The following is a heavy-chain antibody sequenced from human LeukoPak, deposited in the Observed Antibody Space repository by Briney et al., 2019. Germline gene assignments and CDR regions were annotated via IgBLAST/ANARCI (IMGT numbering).Heavy chain of an antibody. J-gene: IGHJ6*03. Sequence: KASGPTLVNPTQTLTLTCTFSGFSLDTEGMGVGWIRQPPGKALECLALIFWDDDKRFSPSLRNRLSITKDTSQNQAVLTMTNMDPADTGTYYCAHRRSSSSSWGKVYYMDVWGNGTTVVVSS. CDR3: AHRRSSSSSWGKVYYMDV. CDR2: IFWDDDK. V-gene: IGHV2-5*02. CDR1: GFSLDTEGMG. D-gene: IGHD2-2*01.